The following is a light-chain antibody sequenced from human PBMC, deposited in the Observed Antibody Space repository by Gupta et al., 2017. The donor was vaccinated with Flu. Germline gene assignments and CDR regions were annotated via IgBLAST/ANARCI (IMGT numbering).Light chain of an antibody. J-gene: IGLJ1*01. CDR3: SSYAGSDKDV. CDR1: SSDVGGFNY. Sequence: TSSDVGGFNYCSWYQQHPGKAPKLMIYEVTKRPSGVPDRFSGSKSGNTASLTVSVLQAEDEADYYCSSYAGSDKDVFGTGTKVTVL. CDR2: EVT. V-gene: IGLV2-8*01.